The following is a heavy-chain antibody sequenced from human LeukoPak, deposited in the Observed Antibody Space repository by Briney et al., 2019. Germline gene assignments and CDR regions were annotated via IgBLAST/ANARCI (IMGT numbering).Heavy chain of an antibody. CDR2: IWYDGSNK. CDR1: GFTFSSYG. CDR3: ARTTHSGSYYNYFDY. Sequence: PGGSLRLSCAASGFTFSSYGMHWVRQAPGKGLEWVAVIWYDGSNKYYADSVKGRFTISRDNSKNTLYLQMSSLRAEDTAVYYCARTTHSGSYYNYFDYWGQGTLVTVSS. J-gene: IGHJ4*02. D-gene: IGHD3-10*01. V-gene: IGHV3-33*01.